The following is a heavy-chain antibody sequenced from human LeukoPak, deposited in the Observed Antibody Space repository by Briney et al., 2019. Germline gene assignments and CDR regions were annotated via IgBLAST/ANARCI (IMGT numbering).Heavy chain of an antibody. V-gene: IGHV1-24*01. Sequence: ASVKVSCKVSGYTLTELSMHWVRQAPGKGLEWMGGFDPEDGETIYAQKFQGRVTMTEDTSTDTAYMELCSLRSEDTAVYYCATGGDEEGSPQIYYFDYWGQGTLVTVSS. J-gene: IGHJ4*02. D-gene: IGHD3-10*01. CDR3: ATGGDEEGSPQIYYFDY. CDR2: FDPEDGET. CDR1: GYTLTELS.